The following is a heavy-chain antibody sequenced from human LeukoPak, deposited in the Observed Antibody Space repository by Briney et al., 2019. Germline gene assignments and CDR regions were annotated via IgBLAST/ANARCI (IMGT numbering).Heavy chain of an antibody. CDR1: GFPFDNSA. CDR2: ISWNSGSI. V-gene: IGHV3-9*01. CDR3: AKDSGGGWYYFDY. Sequence: PGGSLRLSCAASGFPFDNSAMHWVRQAPGKGLEWVSGISWNSGSIGYADSVKGRFTISRDNAKNSLYLQMNSLRAEDTALYYCAKDSGGGWYYFDYWGQGTLVTVSS. D-gene: IGHD6-19*01. J-gene: IGHJ4*02.